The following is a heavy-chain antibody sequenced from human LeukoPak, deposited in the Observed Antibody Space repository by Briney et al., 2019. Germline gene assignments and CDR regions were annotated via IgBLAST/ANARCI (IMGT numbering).Heavy chain of an antibody. Sequence: SETLSLTCAVSGGSISSGGYYWSWIRQPPGKGLEWIGYIYHSGSTYDNPSLKSRVTISVDRSKNQFSLKLSSVTAADTAVYYCARGGGYDPPLFDYWGQGTLVTVSS. CDR2: IYHSGST. D-gene: IGHD5-12*01. V-gene: IGHV4-30-2*01. J-gene: IGHJ4*02. CDR3: ARGGGYDPPLFDY. CDR1: GGSISSGGYY.